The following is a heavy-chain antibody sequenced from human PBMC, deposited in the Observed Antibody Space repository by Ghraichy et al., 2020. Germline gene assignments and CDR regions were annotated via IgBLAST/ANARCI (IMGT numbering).Heavy chain of an antibody. CDR2: ISWNSGSI. Sequence: GGSLRLSCAASGFIFDDYAMHWVRQAPGKGLEWVSGISWNSGSIVYADSVKGRFTISRDNAKNSLYLQMNSLRAGDTALYYCSKDIHRGLSSGYYYYYGVDFWGQGTTVTVSS. V-gene: IGHV3-9*01. CDR3: SKDIHRGLSSGYYYYYGVDF. CDR1: GFIFDDYA. J-gene: IGHJ6*02. D-gene: IGHD3-10*02.